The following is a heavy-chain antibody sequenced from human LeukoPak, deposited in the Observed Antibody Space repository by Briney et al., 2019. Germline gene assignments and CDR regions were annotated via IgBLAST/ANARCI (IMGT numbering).Heavy chain of an antibody. Sequence: PSETLSLTCAVYGGSFSGYYWSWIRQPPGKGLEWIGEINHSGSTNYNPSLKSRVTISVDTSKNQFSLRLSSVTAADTAVYYCARDLGYCSSTSCYTGWFDPWGQGTLVTVSS. V-gene: IGHV4-34*01. CDR3: ARDLGYCSSTSCYTGWFDP. CDR2: INHSGST. CDR1: GGSFSGYY. D-gene: IGHD2-2*02. J-gene: IGHJ5*02.